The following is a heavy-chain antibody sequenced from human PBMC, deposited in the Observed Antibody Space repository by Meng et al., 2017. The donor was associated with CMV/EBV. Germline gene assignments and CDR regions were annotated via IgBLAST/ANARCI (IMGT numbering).Heavy chain of an antibody. CDR1: Y. Sequence: YMHWVRQAPCPRLEWMGWINPNSGGTNYAQRFQGRVTMTRDTSISTAYMELSRLRSDDTAVYYCARDPSTYDFWSGYYIATDNWFDPWGQGTLVTVSS. V-gene: IGHV1-2*02. CDR3: ARDPSTYDFWSGYYIATDNWFDP. D-gene: IGHD3-3*01. J-gene: IGHJ5*02. CDR2: INPNSGGT.